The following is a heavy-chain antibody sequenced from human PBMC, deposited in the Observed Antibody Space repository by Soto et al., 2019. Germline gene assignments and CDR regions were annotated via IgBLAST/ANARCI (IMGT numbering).Heavy chain of an antibody. CDR2: ISSSSSNI. CDR3: ARDPSFYYGSGNGIDV. J-gene: IGHJ6*02. CDR1: GFTFSSYS. V-gene: IGHV3-48*01. D-gene: IGHD3-10*01. Sequence: EVQLVESGGGLVQPGGSLRLSCAASGFTFSSYSMNWVREAPGKGLEWVSYISSSSSNIYYADSVKGRFTISRDNAKNSLYLQMNSLRAEDTAVYYCARDPSFYYGSGNGIDVWGQGTTVTVSS.